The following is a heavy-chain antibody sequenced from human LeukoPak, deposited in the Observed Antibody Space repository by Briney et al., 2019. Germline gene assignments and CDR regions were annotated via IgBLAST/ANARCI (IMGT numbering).Heavy chain of an antibody. CDR2: IYYSGST. CDR1: GGSISSYY. V-gene: IGHV4-59*01. Sequence: SETLSLTCAVSGGSISSYYWSWIRQPPGKGLEWIGYIYYSGSTNYNPSLKSRVTISVDTSKNQFSLKLSSVTAADTAVYYCAGGWSYGDYEHWGQGTLVTVSS. D-gene: IGHD4-17*01. CDR3: AGGWSYGDYEH. J-gene: IGHJ1*01.